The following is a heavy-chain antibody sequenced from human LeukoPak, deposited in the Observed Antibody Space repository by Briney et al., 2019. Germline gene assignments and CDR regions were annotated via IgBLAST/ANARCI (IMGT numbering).Heavy chain of an antibody. Sequence: SETLSLTCAVYGGSFSGYYWSWIRQPPGKGLEWIGEINHSGSTNYNPSLKSRVTISVDTSKNQFSLKLSSVTAADTAVYYCAREMAYCGGDCYYYGMDVWGQGTTVTVSS. D-gene: IGHD2-21*01. CDR1: GGSFSGYY. CDR2: INHSGST. J-gene: IGHJ6*02. V-gene: IGHV4-34*01. CDR3: AREMAYCGGDCYYYGMDV.